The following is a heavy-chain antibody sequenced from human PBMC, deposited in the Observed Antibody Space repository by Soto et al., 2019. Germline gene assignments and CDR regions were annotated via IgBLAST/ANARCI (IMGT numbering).Heavy chain of an antibody. CDR3: SRRYGENFDF. CDR1: GGSISSYY. Sequence: QLQLQESGPGLVKPSETLSLTCTVSGGSISSYYWSWIRQPPGKGLEWIGYIYYSGSTNYNPSLKSRVTVSVNTSKTQFSLKLSSVTAAETAVYYCSRRYGENFDFWGQATLVTVSS. CDR2: IYYSGST. V-gene: IGHV4-59*01. D-gene: IGHD1-26*01. J-gene: IGHJ4*02.